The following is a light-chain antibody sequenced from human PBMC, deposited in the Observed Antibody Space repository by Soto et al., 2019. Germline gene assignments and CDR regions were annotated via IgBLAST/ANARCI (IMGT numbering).Light chain of an antibody. CDR2: DVS. CDR3: SSYTSSHTYV. J-gene: IGLJ1*01. Sequence: QSVLTQPASVSGSPGQSITISCTGTSSDVGGYNYVSWYQQHPGKAPQLMIFDVSNRPSGVSNRFSGSKSGNTASLTISGLQAEDEADYYCSSYTSSHTYVFGTGTKVTVL. V-gene: IGLV2-14*01. CDR1: SSDVGGYNY.